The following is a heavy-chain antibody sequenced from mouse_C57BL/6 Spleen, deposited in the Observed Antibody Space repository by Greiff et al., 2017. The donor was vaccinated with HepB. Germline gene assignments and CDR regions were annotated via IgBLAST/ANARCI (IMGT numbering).Heavy chain of an antibody. V-gene: IGHV1-55*01. Sequence: QVQLQQPGAELVKPGASVKMSCKASGYTFTSYWITWVKQRPGQGLEWIGDIYPGSGSTNYNEKFKSKATLTVDTSSSTAYRQLNSLTSEDSAVYYCARTRGTGFDYAMDYWGQGTSVTVSS. D-gene: IGHD4-1*01. CDR1: GYTFTSYW. J-gene: IGHJ4*01. CDR2: IYPGSGST. CDR3: ARTRGTGFDYAMDY.